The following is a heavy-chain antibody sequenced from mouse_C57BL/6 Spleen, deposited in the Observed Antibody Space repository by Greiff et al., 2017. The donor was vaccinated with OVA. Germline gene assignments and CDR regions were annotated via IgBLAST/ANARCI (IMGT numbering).Heavy chain of an antibody. CDR1: GFTFSDYG. CDR2: ISSGSSII. CDR3: ARPPNWDGDYFDY. J-gene: IGHJ2*01. Sequence: EVKLMESGGGLVKPGGSLKLSCAASGFTFSDYGMYWVRQAPEKGLEWVAYISSGSSIIYYAVTVKGRFTISRDNAKNTLFLQMTSLRSEDTAMYYCARPPNWDGDYFDYWGQGTTLTVSS. D-gene: IGHD4-1*01. V-gene: IGHV5-17*01.